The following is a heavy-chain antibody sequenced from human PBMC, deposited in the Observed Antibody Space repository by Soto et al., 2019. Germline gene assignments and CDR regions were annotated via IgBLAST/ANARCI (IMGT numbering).Heavy chain of an antibody. CDR3: ASTLFQLLDY. CDR1: GLTSTTYA. V-gene: IGHV3-30*03. Sequence: GGSLRLSCAAFGLTSTTYALHWVRQAPGKGLEWVAVISHDGTKKYYADSVKGRFTISTDISRSTLSLQMNSLRTEDTAVYYCASTLFQLLDYWGQGTLVTVSS. J-gene: IGHJ4*02. CDR2: ISHDGTKK. D-gene: IGHD2-2*01.